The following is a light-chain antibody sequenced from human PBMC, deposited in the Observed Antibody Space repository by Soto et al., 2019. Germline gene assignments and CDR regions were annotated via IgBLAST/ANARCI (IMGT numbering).Light chain of an antibody. CDR2: AAS. V-gene: IGKV1-8*01. CDR3: QQYGSSPPFT. CDR1: QGISSY. J-gene: IGKJ3*01. Sequence: AIRMTQSPSSLSASTGDRVTITSRASQGISSYLAWYQQKPGKAPKLLIYAASTLQSGVPSRFSGSGSGTDFTLTISCLQSEDFAVYYCQQYGSSPPFTFGPGTKVDIK.